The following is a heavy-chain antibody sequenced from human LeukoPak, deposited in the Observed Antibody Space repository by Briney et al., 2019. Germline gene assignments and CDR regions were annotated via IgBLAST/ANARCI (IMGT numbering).Heavy chain of an antibody. CDR3: ARWDGMDV. J-gene: IGHJ6*02. CDR2: ISGSSIYR. V-gene: IGHV3-21*01. CDR1: GFTFSSYS. Sequence: GGSLRLSCAASGFTFSSYSMNWVRQAPGKGLEWVSSISGSSIYRYYYAASEKGRITTSRDNAKDSLYLQMNSVRAEDTAVYFCARWDGMDVWGQGTTVTVSS.